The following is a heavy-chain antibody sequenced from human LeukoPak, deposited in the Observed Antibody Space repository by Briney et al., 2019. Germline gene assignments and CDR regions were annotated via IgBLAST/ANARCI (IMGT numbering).Heavy chain of an antibody. V-gene: IGHV3-23*01. D-gene: IGHD2-15*01. J-gene: IGHJ3*02. CDR1: GFTFSSYA. Sequence: GGSLRLSCAASGFTFSSYAMSWVRQAPGKGLEWVSAISGSGGSTYYADSVKGRFTISRDNSKNTLYLQMNSLRPEDTAVYYCARGVGKSGAFDIWGQGTMVTVSS. CDR2: ISGSGGST. CDR3: ARGVGKSGAFDI.